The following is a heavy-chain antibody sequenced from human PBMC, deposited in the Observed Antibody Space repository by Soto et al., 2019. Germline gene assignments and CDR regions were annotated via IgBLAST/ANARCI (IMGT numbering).Heavy chain of an antibody. CDR2: IFPDSGNT. Sequence: QVQLVQSGAEEKNPGASVKVSCKASGYTFINYVIHWVRQAPGQRLEWMGWIFPDSGNTKSSQKFQGRVTITRDISASTAYMDLSSLRSEDTAVYFCARDGGRDGYNYASDYWGQGTLVSVSS. D-gene: IGHD5-12*01. V-gene: IGHV1-3*05. CDR1: GYTFINYV. CDR3: ARDGGRDGYNYASDY. J-gene: IGHJ4*02.